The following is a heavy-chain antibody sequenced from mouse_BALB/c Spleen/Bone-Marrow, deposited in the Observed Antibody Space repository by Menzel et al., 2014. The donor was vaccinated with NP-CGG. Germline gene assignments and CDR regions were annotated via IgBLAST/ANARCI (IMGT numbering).Heavy chain of an antibody. CDR3: AVYDYEGFAY. Sequence: EVQLQQSGAELVKPGASVKLSCTSSGFNIKDTYMHWVKQRPEQGLEWIGRIDPANGNTKYDPKFQGKATITADTSSNTAYLQLSSLTSEDTAVYYCAVYDYEGFAYWGQGTLVTVSA. J-gene: IGHJ3*01. D-gene: IGHD2-4*01. CDR2: IDPANGNT. V-gene: IGHV14-3*02. CDR1: GFNIKDTY.